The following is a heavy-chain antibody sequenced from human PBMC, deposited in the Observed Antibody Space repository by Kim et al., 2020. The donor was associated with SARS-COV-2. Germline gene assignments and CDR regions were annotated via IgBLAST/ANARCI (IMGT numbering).Heavy chain of an antibody. V-gene: IGHV4-34*01. J-gene: IGHJ3*02. CDR3: ATHSGAANGAGAFDI. CDR2: INHSGST. Sequence: SETLSLTCAVYGRSFSGYYWSWIRQPPGKGLEWIGEINHSGSTNYNPSLKSRVTISVDTSKNQFSLKLSSVTAADTAVYYCATHSGAANGAGAFDIWGQGTMVTVSS. CDR1: GRSFSGYY. D-gene: IGHD2-15*01.